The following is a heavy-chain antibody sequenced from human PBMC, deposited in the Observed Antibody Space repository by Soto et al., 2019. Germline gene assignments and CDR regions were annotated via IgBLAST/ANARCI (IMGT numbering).Heavy chain of an antibody. CDR2: IYSSGST. J-gene: IGHJ6*02. CDR3: ARVSGLDSYYYSIDV. D-gene: IGHD3-10*01. V-gene: IGHV4-4*07. CDR1: RGCNSSYY. Sequence: SETLSLTCTASRGCNSSYYWSYIRQPAGKGLEWIGRIYSSGSTNYNPSLKSRVTMSVDTSKNQISLKLSSVTAADTAVYYCARVSGLDSYYYSIDVWGQGTTVTVLL.